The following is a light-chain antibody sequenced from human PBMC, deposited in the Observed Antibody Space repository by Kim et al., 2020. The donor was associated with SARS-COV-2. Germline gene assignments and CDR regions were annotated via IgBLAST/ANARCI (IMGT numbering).Light chain of an antibody. Sequence: PGQTARITCSGDVLPKQYAYWYQQKPGQAPVLVIYKDRERPSEIPERFSGSSSGTTVTLTISGVQAEDEADYYCQSADSSGTYVVFGGGTQLTVL. CDR1: VLPKQY. V-gene: IGLV3-25*03. CDR2: KDR. CDR3: QSADSSGTYVV. J-gene: IGLJ2*01.